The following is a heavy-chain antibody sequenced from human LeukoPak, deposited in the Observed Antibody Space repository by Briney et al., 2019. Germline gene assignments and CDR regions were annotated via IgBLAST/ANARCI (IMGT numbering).Heavy chain of an antibody. CDR2: MNPNSGNT. D-gene: IGHD2-15*01. Sequence: GASVKVSCKASGYTFTSYDINWVRQAPGQGLEWMGWMNPNSGNTGYAQKFQGRVTITRNTSISTAYMELSSLRSEDTAVYYCAKDLLRLTYYYYYYMDVWGKGTTVTVSS. CDR3: AKDLLRLTYYYYYYMDV. J-gene: IGHJ6*03. V-gene: IGHV1-8*03. CDR1: GYTFTSYD.